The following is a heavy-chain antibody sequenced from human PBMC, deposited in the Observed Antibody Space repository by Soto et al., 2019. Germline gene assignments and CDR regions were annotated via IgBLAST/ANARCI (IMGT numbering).Heavy chain of an antibody. CDR3: EKDVSSGWKPALFDY. CDR2: ISGSGGST. CDR1: GFTFSRYA. V-gene: IGHV3-23*01. J-gene: IGHJ4*02. Sequence: GGSLRLSCAASGFTFSRYAMSWVRQAPGKGLEWVSAISGSGGSTYYADSVKGRFTISRDNSKNTLYLQMTSLRAEDTAVYYCEKDVSSGWKPALFDYWGQGTLVNVSS. D-gene: IGHD6-19*01.